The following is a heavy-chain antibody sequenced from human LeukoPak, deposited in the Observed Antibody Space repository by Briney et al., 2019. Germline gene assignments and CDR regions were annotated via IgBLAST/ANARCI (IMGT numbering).Heavy chain of an antibody. J-gene: IGHJ4*02. CDR1: GFTFSSYW. Sequence: GGSLRLSCAASGFTFSSYWMSWVRQAPGKGLEWVSYISSSSSTIYYADSVKGRFTISRDNAKNSLYLQMNSLRAEDTAVYYCAREPPEAYFDYWGQGTLVTVSS. CDR2: ISSSSSTI. CDR3: AREPPEAYFDY. V-gene: IGHV3-48*01.